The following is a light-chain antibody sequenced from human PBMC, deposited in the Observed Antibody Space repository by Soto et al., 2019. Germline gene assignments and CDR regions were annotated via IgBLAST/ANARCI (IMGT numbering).Light chain of an antibody. CDR2: AAS. CDR3: QKYNSAPRA. J-gene: IGKJ3*01. V-gene: IGKV1-27*01. CDR1: QGIGNY. Sequence: DIQMTQSPSSLSASIGHRVTITCRASQGIGNYLAWYQQKPGEVPNLLIYAASTLQSGVPSRFSGSGSGTDFTLTISSLQPEDVATYYCQKYNSAPRAFGPGTKVDIK.